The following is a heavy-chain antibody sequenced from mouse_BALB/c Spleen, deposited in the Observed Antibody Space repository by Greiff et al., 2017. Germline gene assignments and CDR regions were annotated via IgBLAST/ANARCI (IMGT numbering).Heavy chain of an antibody. CDR1: GYSFTGYF. V-gene: IGHV1-20*02. CDR3: ARNYRYDKDYAMDY. D-gene: IGHD2-14*01. Sequence: EVKLQESGPELVKPGASVKISCKASGYSFTGYFMNWVMQSHGKSLEWIGRINPYNGDTFYNQKFKGKATLTVDKSSSTAHMELRSLASEDSAVYYCARNYRYDKDYAMDYWGQGTSVTVSS. J-gene: IGHJ4*01. CDR2: INPYNGDT.